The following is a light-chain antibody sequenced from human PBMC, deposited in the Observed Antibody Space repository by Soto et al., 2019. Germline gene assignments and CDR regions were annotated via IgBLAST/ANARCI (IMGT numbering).Light chain of an antibody. J-gene: IGLJ2*01. Sequence: QAALTQPPSGSGTPGQRVTISCSGSSFNIGSNYVYWYQQLPGTAPKLLIYRNNQRPSGVPDRFSGSKSGTSASLAISGLRSEDEADYYCAAWDXSLSALFGGGTKVTVL. CDR3: AAWDXSLSAL. CDR1: SFNIGSNY. V-gene: IGLV1-47*01. CDR2: RNN.